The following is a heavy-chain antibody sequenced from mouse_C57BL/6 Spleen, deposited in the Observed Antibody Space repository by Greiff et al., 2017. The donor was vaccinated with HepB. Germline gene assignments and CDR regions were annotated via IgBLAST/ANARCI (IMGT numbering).Heavy chain of an antibody. Sequence: QVQLQQSGAELARPGASVKLSCKASGYTFTSYGISWVKQRTGQGLEWIGAIYPRSGNTYYNEKFKGKATLTADKSYSTAYMELRSLTSEDSAVYFCARGGSSLDYWGQGTTLTVST. CDR3: ARGGSSLDY. CDR1: GYTFTSYG. V-gene: IGHV1-81*01. CDR2: IYPRSGNT. J-gene: IGHJ2*01. D-gene: IGHD1-1*01.